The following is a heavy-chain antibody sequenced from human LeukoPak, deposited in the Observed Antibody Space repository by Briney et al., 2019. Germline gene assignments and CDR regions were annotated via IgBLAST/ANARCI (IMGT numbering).Heavy chain of an antibody. CDR1: GGSISSYY. D-gene: IGHD3-10*01. CDR2: IYYSGST. CDR3: ARGNSYYYGSGSYYHFDY. V-gene: IGHV4-59*12. Sequence: SETLSLTCTVSGGSISSYYWSWIRQPPGKGLEWIGYIYYSGSTNYNPSLKNRVTISVDTSKNQFSLKLSSVTAADTAVYYCARGNSYYYGSGSYYHFDYWGQGTLVTVSS. J-gene: IGHJ4*02.